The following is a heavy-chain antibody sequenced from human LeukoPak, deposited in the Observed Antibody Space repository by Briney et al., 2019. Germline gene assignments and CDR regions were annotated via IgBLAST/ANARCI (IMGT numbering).Heavy chain of an antibody. Sequence: GESLKISCKGSGYSFTSYWIGWVRQMPGKGLEWMGIIYPGDSDTRYSPSFQGQVTISADKSIGTAYLQWSSLKASDTAMYYCARQDYYGSGSYMWDNWFDPWGQGTLVTVSS. CDR1: GYSFTSYW. V-gene: IGHV5-51*01. CDR2: IYPGDSDT. J-gene: IGHJ5*02. CDR3: ARQDYYGSGSYMWDNWFDP. D-gene: IGHD3-10*01.